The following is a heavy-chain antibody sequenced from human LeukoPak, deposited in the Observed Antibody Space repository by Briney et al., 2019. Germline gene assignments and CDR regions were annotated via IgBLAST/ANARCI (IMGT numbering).Heavy chain of an antibody. Sequence: GGSLRLSCAASGFTFSSYAMSWVRQAPGKGLEWVSGIRGSGGSTYYADSVKGRFTISRDNSKNTLYVQMSSLRAEDTAVYHCAKSAYYYDSSGFYWVDFWGPGTLVTVSS. CDR1: GFTFSSYA. J-gene: IGHJ4*02. V-gene: IGHV3-23*01. D-gene: IGHD3-22*01. CDR2: IRGSGGST. CDR3: AKSAYYYDSSGFYWVDF.